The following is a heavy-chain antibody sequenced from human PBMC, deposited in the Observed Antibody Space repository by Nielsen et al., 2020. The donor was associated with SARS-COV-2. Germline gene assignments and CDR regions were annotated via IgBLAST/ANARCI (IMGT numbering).Heavy chain of an antibody. J-gene: IGHJ4*02. CDR3: ARLPDHYYDSNGYSWGFY. V-gene: IGHV4-34*01. D-gene: IGHD3-22*01. Sequence: SETLSLTCAVYGGSFSGYYWSWIRQPPGKGLEWIGEINHSGSTNYNPSLKSRVTISVDKSKNQCSLKLSSVTAADTAVYYCARLPDHYYDSNGYSWGFYWGQGTLVTVSS. CDR1: GGSFSGYY. CDR2: INHSGST.